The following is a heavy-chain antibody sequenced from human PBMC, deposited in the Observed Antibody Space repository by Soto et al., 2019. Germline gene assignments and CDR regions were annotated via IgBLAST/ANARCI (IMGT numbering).Heavy chain of an antibody. V-gene: IGHV3-30*18. D-gene: IGHD2-21*02. CDR1: GFTFSNYG. CDR2: ISYDGSNK. J-gene: IGHJ3*02. Sequence: QVQLVESGGGVVQPGRSLRLSCAASGFTFSNYGMHWVRQAPGKGLEWVAVISYDGSNKYYADSVKGRFTISRDNSKNTLYLQMNSLRAEDTAVYYCAKEDDCGHRRKACDIWGQGPMVTVS. CDR3: AKEDDCGHRRKACDI.